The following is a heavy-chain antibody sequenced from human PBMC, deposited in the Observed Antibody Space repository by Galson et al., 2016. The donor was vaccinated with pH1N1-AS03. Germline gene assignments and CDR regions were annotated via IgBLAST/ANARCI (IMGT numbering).Heavy chain of an antibody. CDR3: ARVLVGAAGCDY. CDR2: INSDGRDT. CDR1: GFIFSHYW. D-gene: IGHD2-15*01. Sequence: LRLSCAVSGFIFSHYWMYWVRQAPGKGLEWVSRINSDGRDTYYADSVKGRFTISRNNAKDTLFLQMNSLRVDDTALYYCARVLVGAAGCDYWGQGTLVTVSS. J-gene: IGHJ4*02. V-gene: IGHV3-74*01.